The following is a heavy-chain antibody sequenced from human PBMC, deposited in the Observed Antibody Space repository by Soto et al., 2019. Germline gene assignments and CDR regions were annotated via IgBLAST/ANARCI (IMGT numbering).Heavy chain of an antibody. CDR2: INAGNGNA. J-gene: IGHJ4*02. Sequence: SVKVSCKASGYTFTSYDMHWVRQAPGQRLEWMGWINAGNGNAKYSQKFQGRVTITRDTSASTAYMELSSLRSEDTAVYYCARDKITGXLDYWGQGTLVTVSS. D-gene: IGHD1-20*01. CDR3: ARDKITGXLDY. CDR1: GYTFTSYD. V-gene: IGHV1-3*01.